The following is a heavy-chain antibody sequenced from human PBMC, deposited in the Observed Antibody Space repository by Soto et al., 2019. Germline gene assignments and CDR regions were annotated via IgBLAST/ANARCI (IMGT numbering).Heavy chain of an antibody. V-gene: IGHV3-30*03. Sequence: GGSLRLSCAASGFTFFSYGMHWVRQAPGKGLEWVAVISYDGSNKYYGDSVKGRFTISRGNSKNTLYPQMNSLRAEDTAVYYCARDISRSDYSAWYFDLWGRGNLVTVSS. J-gene: IGHJ2*01. CDR1: GFTFFSYG. CDR3: ARDISRSDYSAWYFDL. CDR2: ISYDGSNK. D-gene: IGHD3-22*01.